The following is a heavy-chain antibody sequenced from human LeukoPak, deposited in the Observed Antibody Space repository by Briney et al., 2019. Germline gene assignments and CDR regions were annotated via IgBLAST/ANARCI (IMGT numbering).Heavy chain of an antibody. J-gene: IGHJ6*03. V-gene: IGHV4-4*07. D-gene: IGHD6-19*01. CDR3: AREVGYSSGWYYYYYMDV. CDR2: IYTGGST. CDR1: GGSISSYY. Sequence: SETLSLTCTVSGGSISSYYWSWIRQPAGKGLEWIGRIYTGGSTNYNPSLESRVTMSVDTSKNQFSLKLSSVTAADTAVYYCAREVGYSSGWYYYYYMDVWGKGTTVTVSS.